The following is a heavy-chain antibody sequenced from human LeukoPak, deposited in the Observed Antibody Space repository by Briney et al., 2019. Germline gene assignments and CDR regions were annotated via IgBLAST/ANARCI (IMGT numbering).Heavy chain of an antibody. CDR3: ARQHKPTTHFDY. Sequence: PSETLSLTCTVSGGTISIYYFTWVRQPPGKGLEWIGYISDSGGTNYNPSLHSRVTISVDMCRQQFSLQLSSVPAADTAVYFCARQHKPTTHFDYGGQGTLVSVSS. V-gene: IGHV4-59*08. CDR1: GGTISIYY. CDR2: ISDSGGT. J-gene: IGHJ4*02. D-gene: IGHD4-17*01.